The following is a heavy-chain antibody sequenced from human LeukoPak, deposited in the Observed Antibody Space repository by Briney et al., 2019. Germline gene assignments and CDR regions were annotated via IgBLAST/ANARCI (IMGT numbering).Heavy chain of an antibody. Sequence: GGSLRLSCAASGFTFSSYAMSWVRQAPGKGLEWVSAISGSGGSTYYADSVKGRFTISRDNSKNTLYLQMNSLRAEDTAVYYCATDPSLTGEVGAYWGQGTLVTVSS. CDR1: GFTFSSYA. J-gene: IGHJ4*02. V-gene: IGHV3-23*01. CDR2: ISGSGGST. CDR3: ATDPSLTGEVGAY. D-gene: IGHD7-27*01.